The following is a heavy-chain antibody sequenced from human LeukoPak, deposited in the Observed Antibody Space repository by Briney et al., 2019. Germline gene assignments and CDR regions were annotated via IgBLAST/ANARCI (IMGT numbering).Heavy chain of an antibody. Sequence: SETLSLTCAVYGGSFSGYYWSWIRQPPGKGLEWIGKINHSGSTNYNPSLKSRVTISVDTSKNQFSLKLSSVTAADTAVYYCAREVGGYPRRFDPWGQGTLVTVSS. V-gene: IGHV4-34*01. D-gene: IGHD5-12*01. CDR2: INHSGST. CDR1: GGSFSGYY. J-gene: IGHJ5*02. CDR3: AREVGGYPRRFDP.